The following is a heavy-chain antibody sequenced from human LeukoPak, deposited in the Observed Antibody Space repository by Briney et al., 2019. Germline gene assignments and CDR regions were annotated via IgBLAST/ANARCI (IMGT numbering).Heavy chain of an antibody. CDR2: INWNGGSR. J-gene: IGHJ4*02. CDR3: AKDPGDY. CDR1: GFNFDDYV. V-gene: IGHV3-20*04. Sequence: PGGSLRLSCAASGFNFDDYVMSWVRQAPGKGLEWVSGINWNGGSRGYADSVKGRFTISRDNAKNTLYLQMNSLRAEDTAVYYCAKDPGDYWGQGTLVTVSS.